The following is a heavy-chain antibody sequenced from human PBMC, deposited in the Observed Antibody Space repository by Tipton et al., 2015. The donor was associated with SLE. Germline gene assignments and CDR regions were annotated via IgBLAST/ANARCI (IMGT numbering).Heavy chain of an antibody. V-gene: IGHV4-34*12. CDR2: IIHSGVT. CDR3: ARVAPTEVFDY. J-gene: IGHJ4*02. D-gene: IGHD1-1*01. Sequence: GLVKPSQTLSLTCAVSGESFNGYFWTWIRQPPGKGLEWIAEIIHSGVTNYNPSLRSRVTLSVDMSKNQVSLKLSSVTAADTAVYYCARVAPTEVFDYWGQGTLVTVSS. CDR1: GESFNGYF.